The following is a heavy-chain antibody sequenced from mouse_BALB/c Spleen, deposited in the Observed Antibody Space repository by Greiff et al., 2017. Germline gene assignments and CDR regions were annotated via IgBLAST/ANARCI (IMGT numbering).Heavy chain of an antibody. CDR3: TRCGSVGVYAMDY. D-gene: IGHD1-1*02. V-gene: IGHV1S22*01. CDR1: GYTFTSYW. J-gene: IGHJ4*01. CDR2: IYPGSGST. Sequence: LQQPGSELVRPGASVKLSCKASGYTFTSYWMHWVKQRPGQGLEWIGNIYPGSGSTNYDEKFKSKATLTVDTSSSTAYMQLSSLTSEDSAVYYCTRCGSVGVYAMDYWGQGTSVTVSS.